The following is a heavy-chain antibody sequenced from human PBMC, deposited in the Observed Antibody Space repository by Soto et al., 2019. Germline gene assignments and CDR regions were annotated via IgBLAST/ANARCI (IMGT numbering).Heavy chain of an antibody. CDR2: IIPILGIA. CDR1: GGTLSSYT. Sequence: GAPVKVSRKASGGTLSSYTISWVRQGPGQGLEWMGRIIPILGIANYAQRFQGRVTITADKSTSTAYMELSSLRSEDTAVYYCARDRLVVPARYYYMDVWGKGTTVTVSS. V-gene: IGHV1-69*04. D-gene: IGHD2-2*01. CDR3: ARDRLVVPARYYYMDV. J-gene: IGHJ6*03.